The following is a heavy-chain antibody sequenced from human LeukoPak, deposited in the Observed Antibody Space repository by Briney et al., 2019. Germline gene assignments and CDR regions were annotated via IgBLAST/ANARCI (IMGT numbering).Heavy chain of an antibody. CDR2: IIPILGIA. J-gene: IGHJ4*02. Sequence: SVKVSCKASGGTFSSYAISWVRQAPGQGLEWMGRIIPILGIANYAQKFQGRVTITADKSTSTAYMELSSLRSEDTAVYYCARRSGSNWFEDYWGQGTLVTVSS. CDR3: ARRSGSNWFEDY. D-gene: IGHD6-13*01. V-gene: IGHV1-69*04. CDR1: GGTFSSYA.